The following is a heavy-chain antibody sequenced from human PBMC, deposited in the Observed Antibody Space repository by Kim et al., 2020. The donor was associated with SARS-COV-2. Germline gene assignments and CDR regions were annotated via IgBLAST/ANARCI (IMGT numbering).Heavy chain of an antibody. Sequence: GGSLRLSCAASGLTFNTNTMHWVRQAPGKGLEWVAVVTYDGGRKDYADSVEGRFTISRDNSKNTLYLQMNSLRDEDTAVYYCARDTGRHYFDFCGQG. CDR1: GLTFNTNT. V-gene: IGHV3-30*01. CDR3: ARDTGRHYFDF. D-gene: IGHD3-10*01. CDR2: VTYDGGRK. J-gene: IGHJ4*02.